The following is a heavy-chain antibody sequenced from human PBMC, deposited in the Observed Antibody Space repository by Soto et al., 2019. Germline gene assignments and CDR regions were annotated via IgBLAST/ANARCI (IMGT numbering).Heavy chain of an antibody. J-gene: IGHJ5*01. V-gene: IGHV4-59*01. D-gene: IGHD3-22*01. CDR1: GGSFNNDY. CDR3: ARDRYFYDSAGYYRTLDS. CDR2: IFHSGIT. Sequence: SETLSLTCTISGGSFNNDYWTWIRHSPGKGLEWIGYIFHSGITDYNPSVKSRVTISIDKSKNLFSLKLTSVTAVDTAVYYCARDRYFYDSAGYYRTLDSWGQGILVTVSS.